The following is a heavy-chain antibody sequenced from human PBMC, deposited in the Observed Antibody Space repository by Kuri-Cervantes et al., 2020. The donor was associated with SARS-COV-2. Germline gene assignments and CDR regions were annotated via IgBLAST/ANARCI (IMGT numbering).Heavy chain of an antibody. D-gene: IGHD2-21*02. CDR3: ARSYCGGDCYSFNAFDI. Sequence: ESLKISCAVYGGSFSGYDWSWIRQPPGKGLEWIGEINHSGSTNYNPSLKSRVTISVDTSKNQFSLTLSSVTDADTAVYYCARSYCGGDCYSFNAFDIWGQGTMVTVSS. CDR1: GGSFSGYD. CDR2: INHSGST. V-gene: IGHV4-34*01. J-gene: IGHJ3*02.